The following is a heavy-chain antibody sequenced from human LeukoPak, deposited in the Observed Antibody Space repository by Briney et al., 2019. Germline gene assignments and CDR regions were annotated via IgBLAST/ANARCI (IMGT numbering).Heavy chain of an antibody. CDR1: GGSIRSSYYY. V-gene: IGHV4-39*01. Sequence: SETLSLTCTVSGGSIRSSYYYWGWIRQPPGKGLEWIGSIYDSGSTYYNPSLKSRVTISVDTSKNQFSLKLSSVTAADTAVYYCARAGYYDFWSGSAGAFDIWGQGTMVTVSS. J-gene: IGHJ3*02. CDR2: IYDSGST. D-gene: IGHD3-3*01. CDR3: ARAGYYDFWSGSAGAFDI.